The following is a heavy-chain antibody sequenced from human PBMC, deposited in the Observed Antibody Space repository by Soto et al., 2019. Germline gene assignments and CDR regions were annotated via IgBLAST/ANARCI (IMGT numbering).Heavy chain of an antibody. CDR2: VSGSGGST. J-gene: IGHJ6*02. D-gene: IGHD1-26*01. CDR1: EFTFSIDA. V-gene: IGHV3-23*01. Sequence: LGGSLGLSCAASEFTFSIDAMSWVRQAPGKGLEWVSSVSGSGGSTYYADSVRGRFTISRDNSRNMLYLQMNSLRADDTAVYFCATADPYSSGKNYYYCGMDVWRQGTTVTVSS. CDR3: ATADPYSSGKNYYYCGMDV.